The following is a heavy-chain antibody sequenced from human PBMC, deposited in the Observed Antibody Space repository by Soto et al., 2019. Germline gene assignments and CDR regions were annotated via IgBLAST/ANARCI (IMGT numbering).Heavy chain of an antibody. V-gene: IGHV3-21*01. J-gene: IGHJ4*02. CDR2: ISSSSGYI. D-gene: IGHD6-6*01. CDR3: AREASIAARPSY. Sequence: PGGSLRLSCAASGFTFSSYSMNWVRQAPGKGLEWVSSISSSSGYIYYADSVKGRFSISRDNAKNSLYLQMNSLRAEDTAVYFCAREASIAARPSYWGQGTLVTVS. CDR1: GFTFSSYS.